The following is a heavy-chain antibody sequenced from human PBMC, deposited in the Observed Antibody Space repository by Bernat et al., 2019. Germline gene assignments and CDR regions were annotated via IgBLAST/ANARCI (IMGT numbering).Heavy chain of an antibody. J-gene: IGHJ4*02. CDR1: GGSISSYY. CDR2: IYYSGST. CDR3: ARVFRSSGYYYHFDY. Sequence: QLQLQESGPGLVKPSETLSLTCTVSGGSISSYYWSWIRQPPGKGLEWIGYIYYSGSTNYNPSLKSRVTISVDTSKNQFSLKLSSVTAADTAVYYCARVFRSSGYYYHFDYWGQGTLVTVSA. D-gene: IGHD3-22*01. V-gene: IGHV4-59*01.